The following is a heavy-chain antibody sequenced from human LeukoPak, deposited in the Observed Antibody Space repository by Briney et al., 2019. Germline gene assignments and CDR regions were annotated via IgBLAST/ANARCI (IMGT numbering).Heavy chain of an antibody. J-gene: IGHJ4*02. Sequence: GGSLRLSCAASGFSFSSFGMSWVRQAPGKGLEWVSTISASGVRTYYADSVKGRFTISRDNSKNTLSLQMNTLRAEDTAVYYCARDLRVISFDNWGQGTLVSVSS. CDR1: GFSFSSFG. V-gene: IGHV3-23*01. CDR3: ARDLRVISFDN. D-gene: IGHD2-21*01. CDR2: ISASGVRT.